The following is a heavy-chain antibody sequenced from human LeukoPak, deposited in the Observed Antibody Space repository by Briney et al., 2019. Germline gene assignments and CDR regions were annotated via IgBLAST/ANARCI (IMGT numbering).Heavy chain of an antibody. CDR2: INHSGST. CDR3: ARRGITPSGWFDP. D-gene: IGHD2-15*01. CDR1: GGSFSGYY. V-gene: IGHV4-34*01. Sequence: SETLSLTCAVDGGSFSGYYWSWIRQPPGKGLECIGEINHSGSTNYDPSLKSRVTISVDTSKNQFSLKLSSVTAADTAVYYCARRGITPSGWFDPWGQGTLVTVSS. J-gene: IGHJ5*02.